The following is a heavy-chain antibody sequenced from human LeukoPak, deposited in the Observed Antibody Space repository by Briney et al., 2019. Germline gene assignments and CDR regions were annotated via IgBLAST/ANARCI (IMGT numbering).Heavy chain of an antibody. Sequence: GGSLRLSCAASGFTFSGHHMDWVRQAPGKGLEWVGRTENKAQRFTTQYAASVQGRFTISRDGSKNSMSLQMSSLKSEDTAVYYCRVATTNPDYWGQGTLVTVSS. CDR2: TENKAQRFTT. J-gene: IGHJ4*02. CDR1: GFTFSGHH. V-gene: IGHV3-72*01. D-gene: IGHD5-12*01. CDR3: RVATTNPDY.